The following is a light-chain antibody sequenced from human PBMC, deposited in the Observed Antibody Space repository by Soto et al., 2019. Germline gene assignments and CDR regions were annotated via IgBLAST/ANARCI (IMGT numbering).Light chain of an antibody. V-gene: IGLV2-14*03. CDR3: SSYTSSNTWV. J-gene: IGLJ3*02. Sequence: QPALTQPASVSGSPGQSITISCTGTSSDVGAYNYVSWYQEHPGKAPRLMIYDVSNRPSGISNRFSGSKSGNTASLTISGLRAEDEADYYCSSYTSSNTWVFGGGTKLTVL. CDR2: DVS. CDR1: SSDVGAYNY.